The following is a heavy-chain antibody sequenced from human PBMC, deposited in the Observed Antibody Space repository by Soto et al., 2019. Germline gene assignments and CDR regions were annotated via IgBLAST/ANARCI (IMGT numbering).Heavy chain of an antibody. V-gene: IGHV5-51*01. Sequence: ESLKVSFQASGYTSTSYWIAWVRQMPGKGLEWMGIIYPSNSETRFSPSFQGQVTLSADKSIFTAYLQWRSLKASDTAIYYCARQAYHYDTYSFGYWGQGTLVTVSS. CDR2: IYPSNSET. D-gene: IGHD3-22*01. J-gene: IGHJ1*01. CDR1: GYTSTSYW. CDR3: ARQAYHYDTYSFGY.